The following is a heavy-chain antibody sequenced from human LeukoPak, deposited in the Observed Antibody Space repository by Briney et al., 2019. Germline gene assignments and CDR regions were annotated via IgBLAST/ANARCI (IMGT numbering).Heavy chain of an antibody. CDR2: VKGDGTFT. J-gene: IGHJ4*02. D-gene: IGHD5-24*01. CDR3: VRDGDDFNFDY. CDR1: RFRFSSHW. V-gene: IGHV3-74*01. Sequence: GGSLRLSCAASRFRFSSHWMHWVRQAPGKGLVWVSRVKGDGTFTNYADSVYGRFTISRDNAKNTLYLHMHSLRAEDTAVYYCVRDGDDFNFDYWGQGNLVTVSS.